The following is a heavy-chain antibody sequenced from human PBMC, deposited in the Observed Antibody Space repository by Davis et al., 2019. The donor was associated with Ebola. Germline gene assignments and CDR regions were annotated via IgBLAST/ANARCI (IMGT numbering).Heavy chain of an antibody. Sequence: SETLSLTCAVYGGSFSGYYWSWIRQPPGKGLEWIGEINHSGSTNYNPSPKSRVTISVDTSKNQFSLKLSSVTAADTAVYYCARERRYCSSTSCFYYYGMDVWGQGTTVTVSS. D-gene: IGHD2-2*01. CDR3: ARERRYCSSTSCFYYYGMDV. CDR2: INHSGST. J-gene: IGHJ6*02. V-gene: IGHV4-34*01. CDR1: GGSFSGYY.